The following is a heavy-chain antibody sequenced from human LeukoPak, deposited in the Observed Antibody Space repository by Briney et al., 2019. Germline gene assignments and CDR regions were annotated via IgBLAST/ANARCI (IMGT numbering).Heavy chain of an antibody. J-gene: IGHJ4*02. CDR3: AKGRRRGYAYGTIDS. CDR1: GFTFDDYG. CDR2: INWNGGST. Sequence: PGGSLRLSCAASGFTFDDYGMSWVRQAPGKGLEWVSGINWNGGSTGYADSVKGRFTISRDNAKNSLYLQMNSLTSEDTALYYCAKGRRRGYAYGTIDSWGQGTLVTVSS. V-gene: IGHV3-20*04. D-gene: IGHD5-18*01.